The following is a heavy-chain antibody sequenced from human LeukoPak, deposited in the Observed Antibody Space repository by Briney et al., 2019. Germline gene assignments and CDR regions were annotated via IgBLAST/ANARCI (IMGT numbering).Heavy chain of an antibody. CDR3: ARDRVGANGLDY. CDR2: IYTSGST. D-gene: IGHD1-26*01. CDR1: GGSISSGSYY. Sequence: ASQTLSLTCTVSGGSISSGSYYWSWIRQPAGKGLEWIGRIYTSGSTNYNPSLKSRVTISVDTSKNQFSLKLSSVTAADTAVYYCARDRVGANGLDYWGQGTLVTVSS. V-gene: IGHV4-61*02. J-gene: IGHJ4*02.